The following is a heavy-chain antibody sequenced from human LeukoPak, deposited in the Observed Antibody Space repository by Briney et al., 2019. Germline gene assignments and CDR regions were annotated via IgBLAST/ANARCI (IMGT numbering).Heavy chain of an antibody. V-gene: IGHV4-39*02. Sequence: SETLSLTCSVSGASIASTSYYWGWVRQPPGKGLEWIGNIYHSGNSYYTSSLRSRITISVDTSKNLFSLKLTSVTGADTAVYYCARVADSSGWFGDYFDNWSLGTLVTVSS. CDR2: IYHSGNS. J-gene: IGHJ4*02. CDR3: ARVADSSGWFGDYFDN. CDR1: GASIASTSYY. D-gene: IGHD6-19*01.